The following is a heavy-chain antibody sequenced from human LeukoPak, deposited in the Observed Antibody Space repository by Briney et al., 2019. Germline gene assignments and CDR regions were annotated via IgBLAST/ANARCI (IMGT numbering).Heavy chain of an antibody. D-gene: IGHD2-2*01. Sequence: GGSLRLSCKASGFMFGDYALSWVRQAPEKGLAWVSSISGSGGSTYYAASMKGRFTISRDNSKNTLYLQMNSLRAEDTAVYYCTQDQYCPTTSCYPPHDYWGQGTLVTVSS. J-gene: IGHJ4*02. V-gene: IGHV3-23*01. CDR1: GFMFGDYA. CDR3: TQDQYCPTTSCYPPHDY. CDR2: ISGSGGST.